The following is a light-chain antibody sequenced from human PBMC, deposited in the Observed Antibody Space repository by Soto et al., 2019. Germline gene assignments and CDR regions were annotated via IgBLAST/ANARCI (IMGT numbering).Light chain of an antibody. CDR1: QSVSNN. V-gene: IGKV3D-15*01. J-gene: IGKJ4*01. Sequence: EIDLTQSPGTLSLSPGERATLSCRPSQSVSNNYLAWYQQKPGQAPRLLIYGASSRATGIPDRFSGSGSGTEFTLTISSLQSEDFALYYCQQYNNWPLTFGGGTKVDIK. CDR2: GAS. CDR3: QQYNNWPLT.